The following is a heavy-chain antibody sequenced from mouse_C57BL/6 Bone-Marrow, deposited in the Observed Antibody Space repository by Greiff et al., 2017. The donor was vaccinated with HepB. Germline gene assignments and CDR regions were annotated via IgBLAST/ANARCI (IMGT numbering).Heavy chain of an antibody. J-gene: IGHJ3*01. CDR1: GFSFNTYA. CDR3: VGDCDGAWFAY. V-gene: IGHV10-1*01. CDR2: IRSKSNNYAT. Sequence: EVKLVESGGGLVQPKGSLKLSCAASGFSFNTYAMNWVRQAPGKGLEWVARIRSKSNNYATYYADSVKDRFTISRDDSESMLYLQMNNLKTEDTAMYYCVGDCDGAWFAYWGQGTLVTVSA.